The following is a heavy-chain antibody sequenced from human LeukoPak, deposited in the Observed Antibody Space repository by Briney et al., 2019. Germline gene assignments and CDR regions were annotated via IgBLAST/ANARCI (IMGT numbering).Heavy chain of an antibody. Sequence: GGSLRRSCAASGFTFSSYGMSWVRQAPGKGLEWVSAIGGGGDSTYYADSVKGRFTISRDNSENKLYLQINSLRVEDTAVYYCVKDTPTTGYHLDSWGQGTLVTVSS. CDR1: GFTFSSYG. D-gene: IGHD1-1*01. CDR3: VKDTPTTGYHLDS. V-gene: IGHV3-23*01. J-gene: IGHJ4*02. CDR2: IGGGGDST.